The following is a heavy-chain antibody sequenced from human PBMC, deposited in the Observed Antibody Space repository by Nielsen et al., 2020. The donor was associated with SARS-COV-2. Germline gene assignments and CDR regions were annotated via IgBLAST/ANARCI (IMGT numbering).Heavy chain of an antibody. J-gene: IGHJ4*02. CDR2: IYYSGST. Sequence: SETLSLTCTVSGGYISSFYWTWIRQPPGKGLEWIGYIYYSGSTNYNPSLKSRVTISVDTSKNQFSLNLSSVTAADTAVYYCARGPHDYGDYWLGYWGQGTLVTVSS. CDR1: GGYISSFY. CDR3: ARGPHDYGDYWLGY. D-gene: IGHD4-17*01. V-gene: IGHV4-59*01.